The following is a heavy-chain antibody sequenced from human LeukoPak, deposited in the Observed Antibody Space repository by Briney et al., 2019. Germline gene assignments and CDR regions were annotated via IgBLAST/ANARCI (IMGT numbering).Heavy chain of an antibody. D-gene: IGHD3-9*01. CDR3: AKDRNQYFDPNFDY. CDR1: GFTFRSYA. Sequence: GGSLRLSCVASGFTFRSYAMSWVRQAPGKGLEWVSAVTRNGDTTYYADSVKGRFTISRDNSKYTLYLQMNSLRAEDTAVYYCAKDRNQYFDPNFDYWGQGTLVTVSS. J-gene: IGHJ4*02. CDR2: VTRNGDTT. V-gene: IGHV3-23*01.